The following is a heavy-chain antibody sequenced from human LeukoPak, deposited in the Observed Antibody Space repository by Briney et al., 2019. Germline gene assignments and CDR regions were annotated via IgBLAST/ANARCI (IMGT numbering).Heavy chain of an antibody. CDR1: GYTFTGYY. CDR3: ARAGRYCSGGSCYYIY. Sequence: ASVKVSCKASGYTFTGYYMHWVRQAPGQGLEWMGRINPNSGGTNYAQKFQGRVIMTRDTSISTAYMELSRRRSDDTAVYDCARAGRYCSGGSCYYIYWGQGTLVTVSS. V-gene: IGHV1-2*06. J-gene: IGHJ4*02. D-gene: IGHD2-15*01. CDR2: INPNSGGT.